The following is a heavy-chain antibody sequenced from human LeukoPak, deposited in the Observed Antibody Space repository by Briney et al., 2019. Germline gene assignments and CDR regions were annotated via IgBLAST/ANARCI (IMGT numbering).Heavy chain of an antibody. D-gene: IGHD5-12*01. Sequence: PSETLSLTCTVSGGSISSYYWSWIRQPPGKGLEWIGYIYYSGSTNYNPSLKSRVTISVDTSKNQFSLKLSSVTAADTAVYYCAGRRRYGGYTDYWGQGTLVTVSS. CDR2: IYYSGST. J-gene: IGHJ4*02. CDR1: GGSISSYY. CDR3: AGRRRYGGYTDY. V-gene: IGHV4-59*01.